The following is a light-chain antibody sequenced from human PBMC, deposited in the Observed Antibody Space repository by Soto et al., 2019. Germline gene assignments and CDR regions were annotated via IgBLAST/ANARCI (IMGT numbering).Light chain of an antibody. J-gene: IGKJ1*01. CDR2: DAS. V-gene: IGKV1-5*01. CDR1: QTISTW. CDR3: QQYSSFSRT. Sequence: DIQMTQSPSTLSASVGDRVTITCRASQTISTWLAWYQQKPGKAPELLIYDASTLESGVPSRFSGSGSGTESSLTISSLQPDDFATFYCQQYSSFSRTFGQGTKVDIK.